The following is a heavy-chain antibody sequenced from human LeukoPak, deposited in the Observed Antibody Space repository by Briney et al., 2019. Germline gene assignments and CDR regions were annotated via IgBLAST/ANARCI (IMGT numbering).Heavy chain of an antibody. CDR2: ISYDGSNK. D-gene: IGHD1-20*01. Sequence: GGSLRLSCAASGFTFSSYGMHWVRQAPGKGLEWVAVISYDGSNKYYADSVKGRFTISRDNSKNTLYLQMNSLRAEDTAVYYCAKDLGITGTTGEYDYGMDVWGKGTTVTVSS. V-gene: IGHV3-30*18. CDR3: AKDLGITGTTGEYDYGMDV. J-gene: IGHJ6*04. CDR1: GFTFSSYG.